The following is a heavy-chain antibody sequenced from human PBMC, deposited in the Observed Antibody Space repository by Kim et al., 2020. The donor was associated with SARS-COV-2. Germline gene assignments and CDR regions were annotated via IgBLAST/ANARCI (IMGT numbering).Heavy chain of an antibody. CDR3: ARILIQGDAFDI. CDR2: ISAYNGNT. CDR1: GYTFTSYG. Sequence: ASVKVSCKASGYTFTSYGISWVGQAPGQGLEWMGWISAYNGNTNYAQKLQGRVTMTTDTSTSTAYMELRSLRSDDTAVYYCARILIQGDAFDIWGQGTMVTVSS. V-gene: IGHV1-18*01. D-gene: IGHD5-18*01. J-gene: IGHJ3*02.